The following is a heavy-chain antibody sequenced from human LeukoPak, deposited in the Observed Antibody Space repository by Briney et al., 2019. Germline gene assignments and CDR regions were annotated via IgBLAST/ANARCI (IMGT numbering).Heavy chain of an antibody. Sequence: GASVKVSCKASGYTFTGYYMHWVRQAPGQGLEWMGWISAYNGNTNYAQKLQGRVTMTTDTSTSTAYMELRSLGSDDTAVYYCARLGFYYDSSGRSTNWFDPWGQGTLVTVSS. J-gene: IGHJ5*02. CDR1: GYTFTGYY. V-gene: IGHV1-18*04. CDR2: ISAYNGNT. D-gene: IGHD3-22*01. CDR3: ARLGFYYDSSGRSTNWFDP.